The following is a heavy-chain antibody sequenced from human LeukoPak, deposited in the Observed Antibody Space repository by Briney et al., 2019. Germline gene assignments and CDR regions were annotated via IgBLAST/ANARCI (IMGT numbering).Heavy chain of an antibody. Sequence: SETLSLTCTVSGGSISSGSYYWSWIRQPAGKGLEWIGRIYTSGSTNYNPSLKSRVTISIDTSKNQFSLKLSSVTAADTAVYYCTRGDNNWGQGTLVTVSS. V-gene: IGHV4-61*02. J-gene: IGHJ4*02. CDR3: TRGDNN. CDR1: GGSISSGSYY. D-gene: IGHD2/OR15-2a*01. CDR2: IYTSGST.